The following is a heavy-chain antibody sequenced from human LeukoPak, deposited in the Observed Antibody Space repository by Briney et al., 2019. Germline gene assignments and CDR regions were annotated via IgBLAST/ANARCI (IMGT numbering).Heavy chain of an antibody. Sequence: ASVKVSCKAYGYTFTGYYIHWVRQAPGQGLEWMGWMNPNSGDTNHAQKFQGRFTMTTDTSIRTAYMDLSSLRSDDTAVYYCARDREYSNYLLVYGMDVWGQGTTVTVSS. V-gene: IGHV1-2*02. CDR2: MNPNSGDT. CDR1: GYTFTGYY. CDR3: ARDREYSNYLLVYGMDV. J-gene: IGHJ6*02. D-gene: IGHD4-11*01.